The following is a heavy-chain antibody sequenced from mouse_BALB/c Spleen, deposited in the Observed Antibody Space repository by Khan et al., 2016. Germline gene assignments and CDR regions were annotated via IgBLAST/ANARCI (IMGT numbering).Heavy chain of an antibody. J-gene: IGHJ4*01. D-gene: IGHD2-1*01. V-gene: IGHV1S136*01. Sequence: EVRLQQSGPELVKPGASVKMSCTASGFTFISYVMHWVQQKPGQGLEWIGYINPFNDATNYNENFKGKATLTSDTSYSTDYMDLSSLTSEDSAVYYCARTGNLAMDYWGQGTSVTVSS. CDR2: INPFNDAT. CDR3: ARTGNLAMDY. CDR1: GFTFISYV.